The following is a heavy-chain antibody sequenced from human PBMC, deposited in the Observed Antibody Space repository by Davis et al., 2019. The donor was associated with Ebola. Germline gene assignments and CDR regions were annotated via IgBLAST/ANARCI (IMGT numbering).Heavy chain of an antibody. V-gene: IGHV3-69-1*01. Sequence: PGGSLRLSCAASGFSLRSCSMSWVRQAPGKGLEWVSGIGSDSGTHYEHSVKGRFTIPRDSAKNSLYLQMNSLRAEDTAVYYCTRQEGTTFAVVSLYWGQGTLVTVSS. CDR2: IGSDSGT. CDR1: GFSLRSCS. CDR3: TRQEGTTFAVVSLY. D-gene: IGHD3-3*01. J-gene: IGHJ4*02.